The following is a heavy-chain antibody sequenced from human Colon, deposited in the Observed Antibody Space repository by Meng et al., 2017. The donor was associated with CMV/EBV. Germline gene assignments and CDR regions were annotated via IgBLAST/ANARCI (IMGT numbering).Heavy chain of an antibody. CDR1: GFTFDDYA. Sequence: GGSLRLSCAASGFTFDDYAMHWVRQAPGKGLEWVSGISWNSGSIGYADSVKGRFTISRDNAKNSLYLQMNSLRAEDTAVYYCARDANCSSTSCYLSAYYYGMDVWGQGTTVTVSS. D-gene: IGHD2-2*01. V-gene: IGHV3-9*01. CDR2: ISWNSGSI. CDR3: ARDANCSSTSCYLSAYYYGMDV. J-gene: IGHJ6*02.